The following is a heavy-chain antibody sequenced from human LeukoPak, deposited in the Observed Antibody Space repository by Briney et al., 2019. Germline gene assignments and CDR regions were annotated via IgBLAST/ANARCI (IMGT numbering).Heavy chain of an antibody. CDR2: ISGSGGST. CDR3: AEDEDYGDYASDY. V-gene: IGHV3-23*01. D-gene: IGHD4-17*01. Sequence: GGSLRLSCAASGFTFSSYAMSWVRQAPGKGLEWVSAISGSGGSTYYADSVKGRFTISRDNSKNTLYLQMNSLRAEDTAVYYCAEDEDYGDYASDYWGQGTLVTVSS. CDR1: GFTFSSYA. J-gene: IGHJ4*02.